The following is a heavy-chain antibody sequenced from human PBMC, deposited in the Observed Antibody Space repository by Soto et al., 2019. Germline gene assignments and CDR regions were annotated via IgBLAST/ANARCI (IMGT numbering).Heavy chain of an antibody. CDR3: ATNTRFLEWECFDY. CDR1: GYTLTELS. Sequence: QVQLVQSGAEVKKPGASVKVSCKVSGYTLTELSMHWVRQAPGKGLEWMGGFDPEDGETIYAQKFQRRGTMTEDTSTDTAYMELSSLRSEDTAVYYCATNTRFLEWECFDYWGQGTLVTVSS. V-gene: IGHV1-24*01. CDR2: FDPEDGET. J-gene: IGHJ4*02. D-gene: IGHD3-3*01.